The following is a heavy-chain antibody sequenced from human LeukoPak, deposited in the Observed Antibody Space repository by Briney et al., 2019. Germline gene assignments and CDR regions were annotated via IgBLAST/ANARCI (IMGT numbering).Heavy chain of an antibody. D-gene: IGHD3-9*01. CDR3: ARVHDTTGYYHYFDS. V-gene: IGHV3-30*04. Sequence: GSLRLSCEASGFTFSTYPMHWVRQAPDKGLEWVAMISHHGSNEYYADSVKDRFTISRDNSKNTLYLQMNNPRVEDTAIYYCARVHDTTGYYHYFDSWGQGTLVTVSS. CDR1: GFTFSTYP. CDR2: ISHHGSNE. J-gene: IGHJ4*02.